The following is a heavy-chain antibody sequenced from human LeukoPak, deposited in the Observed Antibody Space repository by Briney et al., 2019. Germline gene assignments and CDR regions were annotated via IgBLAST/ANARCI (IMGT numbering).Heavy chain of an antibody. CDR2: IYHSGST. J-gene: IGHJ5*02. CDR1: GYSISSGYY. CDR3: ARVARDGSGSYYP. Sequence: SETLSLTCTVSGYSISSGYYWGWIRQPPGKGLEWIGSIYHSGSTYYNPSLKSRVTISVDTSKNQFSLKLSSVTAADTAVYYCARVARDGSGSYYPWGQGTLVTVSS. V-gene: IGHV4-38-2*02. D-gene: IGHD3-10*01.